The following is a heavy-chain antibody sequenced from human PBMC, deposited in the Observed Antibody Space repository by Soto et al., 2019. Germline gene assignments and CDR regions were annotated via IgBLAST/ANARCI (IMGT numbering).Heavy chain of an antibody. D-gene: IGHD2-15*01. J-gene: IGHJ6*02. V-gene: IGHV3-30*18. CDR3: AKDGWYYYYGMDV. CDR2: ISYDGSNK. Sequence: GGSLRLSCAASGFTFSSYGMHWVRQAPGKGLEWVAVISYDGSNKYYADSVKGRFTISRDNSKNTLYLQMNSLRAEDTAVYYCAKDGWYYYYGMDVWGQGTTVTVSS. CDR1: GFTFSSYG.